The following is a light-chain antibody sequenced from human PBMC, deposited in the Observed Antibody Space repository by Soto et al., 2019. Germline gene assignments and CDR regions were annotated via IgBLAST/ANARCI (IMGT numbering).Light chain of an antibody. V-gene: IGKV3-11*01. CDR2: DAS. CDR1: QSISSH. Sequence: EIVLTQSPATLSLSPGERATLSCRASQSISSHLAWHQQKPGQAPRLLIYDASNRATGIPARFSGSGSGTDFTLTINSLEPEDFAVYYCQQRPNWPLTFGGGTKVEIK. CDR3: QQRPNWPLT. J-gene: IGKJ4*01.